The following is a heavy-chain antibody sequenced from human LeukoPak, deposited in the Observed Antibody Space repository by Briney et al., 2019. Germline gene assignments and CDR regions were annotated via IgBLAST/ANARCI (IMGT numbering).Heavy chain of an antibody. CDR2: ISYDGSNK. D-gene: IGHD4-17*01. Sequence: GGSLRLSCAASGFTFTTYAMHWVRQAPGKGLEWVALISYDGSNKYYADSVKGRFTISRDNSKNTLYLQMSSLRAEDTSVYYCARALSTTVTRNPNFDYWGQGTLVTVSS. J-gene: IGHJ4*02. CDR3: ARALSTTVTRNPNFDY. V-gene: IGHV3-30-3*01. CDR1: GFTFTTYA.